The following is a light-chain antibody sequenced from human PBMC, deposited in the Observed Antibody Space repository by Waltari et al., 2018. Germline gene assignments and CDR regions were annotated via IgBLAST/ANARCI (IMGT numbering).Light chain of an antibody. CDR1: KLGDTY. Sequence: SFDLTQPPSVSVSPGQTASITCSGDKLGDTYASWYQQRPGQAPVLVIYQDTKRPSGIPERFSGSNSGNTATLTISGTQAMDEADYYCQAWDTRTAVLGGGTKLTVL. CDR2: QDT. CDR3: QAWDTRTAV. V-gene: IGLV3-1*01. J-gene: IGLJ2*01.